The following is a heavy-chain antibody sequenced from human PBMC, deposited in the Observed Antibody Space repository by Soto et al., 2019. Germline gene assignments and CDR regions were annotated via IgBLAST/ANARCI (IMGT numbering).Heavy chain of an antibody. CDR1: GGSISSYY. CDR2: IYYSGST. V-gene: IGHV4-59*01. J-gene: IGHJ6*03. CDR3: AGLKGDYYYYYYMDV. D-gene: IGHD3-16*01. Sequence: TSETLSLTCTVSGGSISSYYWSWIRQPPGKGLEWIGYIYYSGSTNYNPSLKSRVTISVDTSKNQFSLKLSSVTAADTAVYYCAGLKGDYYYYYYMDVWGKGTTVTVSS.